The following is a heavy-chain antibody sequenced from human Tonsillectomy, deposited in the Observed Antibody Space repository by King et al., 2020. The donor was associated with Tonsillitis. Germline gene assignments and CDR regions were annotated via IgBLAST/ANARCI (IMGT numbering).Heavy chain of an antibody. V-gene: IGHV4-30-4*01. CDR1: GGSLSSGNSY. Sequence: QLQESGPGLVKPSQTLSLTCTVSGGSLSSGNSYWSWIRQTPGKGLEWIGYIYYSGSTYYNPSLKSRVTISVDTSKNQVSLKPSSVTAADTAMYYCARGDYDYGGNYAFDIWGQGTMVTVSS. CDR2: IYYSGST. D-gene: IGHD4-23*01. J-gene: IGHJ3*02. CDR3: ARGDYDYGGNYAFDI.